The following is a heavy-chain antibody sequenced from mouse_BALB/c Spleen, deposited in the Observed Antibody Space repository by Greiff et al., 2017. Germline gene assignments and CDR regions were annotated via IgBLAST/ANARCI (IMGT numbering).Heavy chain of an antibody. CDR3: AREDYYGSSLDY. Sequence: EVHLVESGGGLVQPGGSRKLSCAASGFTFSSFGMHWVRQAPEKGLEWVAYISSGSSTIYYADTVKGRFTISRDNPKNTLFLQMTSLRSEDTAMYYCAREDYYGSSLDYWGQGTTLTVSS. V-gene: IGHV5-17*02. D-gene: IGHD1-1*01. CDR1: GFTFSSFG. CDR2: ISSGSSTI. J-gene: IGHJ2*01.